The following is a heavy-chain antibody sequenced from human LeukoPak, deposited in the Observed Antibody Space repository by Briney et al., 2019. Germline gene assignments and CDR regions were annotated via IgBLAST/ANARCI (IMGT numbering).Heavy chain of an antibody. D-gene: IGHD2-21*02. CDR3: ARGTTALMDV. CDR1: GFPFSSYS. CDR2: ISSGTGFI. V-gene: IGHV3-21*01. J-gene: IGHJ6*03. Sequence: GGSLRLSCAASGFPFSSYSMNWVRQAPGKGLEWVSSISSGTGFIYYADSVKGRFTISRDNAKNSLYLQMNSLRAEDTAVYYCARGTTALMDVWGKGITVTVSS.